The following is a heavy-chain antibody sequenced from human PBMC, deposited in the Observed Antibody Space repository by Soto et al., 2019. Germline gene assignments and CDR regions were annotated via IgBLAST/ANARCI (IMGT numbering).Heavy chain of an antibody. CDR1: GFTFSRHA. D-gene: IGHD6-6*01. CDR2: ISYDGREK. CDR3: AREVGGSSPPG. V-gene: IGHV3-30*04. J-gene: IGHJ4*02. Sequence: QVQLVESGGGVVQPGRSLRLSCAASGFTFSRHAMHWVRQAPVKGLEWVAVISYDGREKYYADSVKGRFTSSRDSSKNTRYLQMDSLGPADTAVYYCAREVGGSSPPGWGQGTLVTVFS.